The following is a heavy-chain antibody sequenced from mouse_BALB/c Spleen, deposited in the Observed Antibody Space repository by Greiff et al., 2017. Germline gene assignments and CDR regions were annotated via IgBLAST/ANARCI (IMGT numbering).Heavy chain of an antibody. Sequence: VQLQQSGAELVRPGALVKLSCKASGFNIKDYYMHWVKQRPEQGLEWIGWIDPENGNTIYDPKFQGKASITADTSSNTAYLQLSSLTSEDTAVYYCARNYGSSHYWYFDVWGAGTTVTVAS. J-gene: IGHJ1*01. V-gene: IGHV14-1*02. CDR1: GFNIKDYY. CDR2: IDPENGNT. CDR3: ARNYGSSHYWYFDV. D-gene: IGHD1-1*01.